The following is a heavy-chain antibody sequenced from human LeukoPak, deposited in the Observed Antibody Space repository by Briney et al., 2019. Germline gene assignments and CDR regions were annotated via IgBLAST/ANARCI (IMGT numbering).Heavy chain of an antibody. CDR2: IYYSGST. CDR3: ARDLGTAGWFDP. D-gene: IGHD1-1*01. J-gene: IGHJ5*02. CDR1: GGSISSYY. V-gene: IGHV4-59*01. Sequence: SETLSLTCTVSGGSISSYYWSWIRQPPGKGLEWIGYIYYSGSTNYNPSLKSRVTISVDTSKNQFSLKLSSVTAADTAVYYCARDLGTAGWFDPWGQGILVTVSS.